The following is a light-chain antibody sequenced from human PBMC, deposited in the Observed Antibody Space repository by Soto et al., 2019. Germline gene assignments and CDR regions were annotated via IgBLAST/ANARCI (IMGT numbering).Light chain of an antibody. V-gene: IGLV2-11*01. CDR2: DVS. CDR1: SNDVGGYNF. CDR3: ASYAGSYTLV. J-gene: IGLJ2*01. Sequence: QSALTQPRSVSGSPGQSVTISCTGTSNDVGGYNFVSWYQQHPGKVPKLFIYDVSRRPAGVPERFSGSKSGNTASLTISGRQAEDEADYYCASYAGSYTLVFGGGTKLTVL.